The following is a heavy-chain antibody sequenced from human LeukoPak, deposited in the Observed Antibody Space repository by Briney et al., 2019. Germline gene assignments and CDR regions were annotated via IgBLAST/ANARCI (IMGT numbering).Heavy chain of an antibody. D-gene: IGHD3-9*01. CDR1: GFTFSNAW. Sequence: GGSLRLSCAGSGFTFSNAWMNWVRQAPGKGLEWVGRIKSKTGGGTIDYAAPVKGRFTISRDDSKNTLYLQMSSLKTEDTAVYYCSTARDPGYYPDYWGQGTLVTVSS. J-gene: IGHJ4*02. CDR2: IKSKTGGGTI. CDR3: STARDPGYYPDY. V-gene: IGHV3-15*01.